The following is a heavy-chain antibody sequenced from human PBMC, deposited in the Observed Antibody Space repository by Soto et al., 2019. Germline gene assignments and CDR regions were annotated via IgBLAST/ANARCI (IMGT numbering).Heavy chain of an antibody. V-gene: IGHV1-69*13. CDR3: ARSVYGSGSYSYYYYGMDV. J-gene: IGHJ6*02. CDR2: IIPIFGTA. Sequence: SVKVSCKASGGTFSSYAISWLRQSPGQGLEWMGGIIPIFGTANYAQKFQGRVTITADESTSTAYMELSSLRSEDTAVYYCARSVYGSGSYSYYYYGMDVWGQGTTVTVSS. CDR1: GGTFSSYA. D-gene: IGHD3-10*01.